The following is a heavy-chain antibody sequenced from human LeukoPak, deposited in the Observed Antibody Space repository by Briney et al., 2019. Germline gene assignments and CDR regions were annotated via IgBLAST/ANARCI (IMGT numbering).Heavy chain of an antibody. J-gene: IGHJ4*02. CDR3: ARQDYDSSGYYSLNYFDY. CDR2: IYYSGST. CDR1: GGSISSSTYY. D-gene: IGHD3-22*01. V-gene: IGHV4-39*01. Sequence: PSETLSLTCTVSGGSISSSTYYWGWIRQPPGKGLEWIGSIYYSGSTYYNSSLKSRVTISVDTSKNHFSLKLSSVTAADTAVYYCARQDYDSSGYYSLNYFDYWGQGTLVTVSS.